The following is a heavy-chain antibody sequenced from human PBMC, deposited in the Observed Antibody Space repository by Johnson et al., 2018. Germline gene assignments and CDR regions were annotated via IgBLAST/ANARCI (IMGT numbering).Heavy chain of an antibody. CDR2: IIPPFATA. CDR3: ARGLQYVAAGSDYMRGFEM. V-gene: IGHV1-69*01. D-gene: IGHD3-10*01. CDR1: GGTFSSYT. Sequence: QVQLVQSGAEVKKPGSSVKVSCKASGGTFSSYTISWVRQAPGQGLEWMGGIIPPFATANYAQKFQGRVTITAGESTNTAYMELGRLTSEDTAVYCCARGLQYVAAGSDYMRGFEMWGQGTMVTVSS. J-gene: IGHJ3*02.